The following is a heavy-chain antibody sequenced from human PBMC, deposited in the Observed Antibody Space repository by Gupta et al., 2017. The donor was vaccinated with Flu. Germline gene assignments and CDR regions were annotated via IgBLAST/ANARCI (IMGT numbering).Heavy chain of an antibody. CDR2: MNPNSGNT. J-gene: IGHJ4*02. D-gene: IGHD1-1*01. CDR3: ARGRTVHYRYFGY. V-gene: IGHV1-8*01. Sequence: FTSYDINWVRQATGQGLEWMGWMNPNSGNTGYAQKFQGRVTMTRNTSISTAYMELSSLRSEDTAVYYCARGRTVHYRYFGYWGQGTLVTVSS. CDR1: FTSYD.